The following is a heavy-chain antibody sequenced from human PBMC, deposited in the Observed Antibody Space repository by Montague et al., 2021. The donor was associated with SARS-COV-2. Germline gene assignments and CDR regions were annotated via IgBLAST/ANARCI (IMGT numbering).Heavy chain of an antibody. J-gene: IGHJ6*02. V-gene: IGHV3-33*05. CDR3: ARDLTYYDILTGYFAESPHYYYYYGTDV. Sequence: SLRLSCAASGFTFSSYGMHWVRQAPGKGLEWVAVISYDGSNKYYADSVKGRFTISRDNSKNTLYLQMNSLRAEDTAVYYCARDLTYYDILTGYFAESPHYYYYYGTDVWGQGTTVTVSS. CDR1: GFTFSSYG. CDR2: ISYDGSNK. D-gene: IGHD3-9*01.